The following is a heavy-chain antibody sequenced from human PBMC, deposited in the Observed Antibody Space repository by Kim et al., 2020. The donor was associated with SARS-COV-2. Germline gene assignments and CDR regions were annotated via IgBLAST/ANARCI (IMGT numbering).Heavy chain of an antibody. J-gene: IGHJ4*02. CDR1: GFTVSSNY. D-gene: IGHD3-3*01. V-gene: IGHV3-66*01. CDR3: ASRETDFWSGYLLDY. Sequence: GGSLRLSCAASGFTVSSNYMSWVRQAPGKGLEWVSVIYSGGSTYYADSVKGRFTISRDNSKNTLYLQMNSLRAEDTAVYYCASRETDFWSGYLLDYWGQGTLVTVSS. CDR2: IYSGGST.